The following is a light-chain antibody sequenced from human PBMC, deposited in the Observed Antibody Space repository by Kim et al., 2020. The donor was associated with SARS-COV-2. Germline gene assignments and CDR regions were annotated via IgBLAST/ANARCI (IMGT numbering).Light chain of an antibody. CDR3: NSRDISGTSYV. J-gene: IGLJ1*01. Sequence: SSELTQDPAVSVALGQTVRITCQGDSLRTYYASWYQQRPGQAPVLVIYAKNNRPSGIPDRFSGSSAGNTASLTITGAQAEDEADYYCNSRDISGTSYVFGTGTKVTVL. CDR1: SLRTYY. CDR2: AKN. V-gene: IGLV3-19*01.